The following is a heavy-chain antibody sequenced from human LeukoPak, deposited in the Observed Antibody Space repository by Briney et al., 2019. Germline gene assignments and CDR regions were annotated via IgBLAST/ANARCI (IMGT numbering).Heavy chain of an antibody. CDR3: ARGVTYYYDSTGDYYFDF. V-gene: IGHV3-20*04. D-gene: IGHD3-22*01. CDR1: GFTFDDYG. J-gene: IGHJ4*02. CDR2: INWNGGST. Sequence: GGSLGLSCAASGFTFDDYGMSWVRQVPGKGLEWVSGINWNGGSTGYADSVKGRFTISRDNAKNSLYLQMNSLRAEDTALYYCARGVTYYYDSTGDYYFDFWGQGTLVTVSS.